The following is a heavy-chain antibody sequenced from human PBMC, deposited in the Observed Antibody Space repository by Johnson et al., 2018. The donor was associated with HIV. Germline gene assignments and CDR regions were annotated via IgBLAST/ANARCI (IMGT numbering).Heavy chain of an antibody. CDR1: GFTFSRYW. D-gene: IGHD2-15*01. V-gene: IGHV3-7*01. Sequence: LVESGGGVVQPGRSLRLSCAASGFTFSRYWMSWVRQAPGKGLEWVANIKQDGSEKYYVDSVKGRFTISRDNAKNSLYLQMNSLRAEDTAVYYCARDGVVVVPGGWGAFDICGQGTMVTVSS. J-gene: IGHJ3*02. CDR3: ARDGVVVVPGGWGAFDI. CDR2: IKQDGSEK.